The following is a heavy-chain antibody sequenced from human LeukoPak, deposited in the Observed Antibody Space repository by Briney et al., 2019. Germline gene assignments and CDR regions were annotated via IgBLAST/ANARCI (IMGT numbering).Heavy chain of an antibody. Sequence: ASVKVSCKASGYTFTGYYMHWVRQAPGQGLEWMGWINPNSGGTNYAQKFQGRVTMTRDTSISTAYMELSRLRSDDTAVYYCARGTVTTPPFYYYYYMDVWGKGTTVTVSS. J-gene: IGHJ6*03. CDR3: ARGTVTTPPFYYYYYMDV. V-gene: IGHV1-2*02. D-gene: IGHD4-11*01. CDR1: GYTFTGYY. CDR2: INPNSGGT.